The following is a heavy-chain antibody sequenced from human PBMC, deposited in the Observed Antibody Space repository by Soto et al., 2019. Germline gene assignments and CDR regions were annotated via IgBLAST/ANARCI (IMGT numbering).Heavy chain of an antibody. J-gene: IGHJ6*02. CDR2: ISGSGGST. Sequence: EVRLLESGGGLVQPGGSLRLSCAASGFTFSSYAMSWVRQAPGKGLEWVSAISGSGGSTYYADSVKGRFTISRDNSKNTLYLQMNSLRAEDTAVYYCAKGAVNPTSYYYGMDVWGQGTTVTVSS. D-gene: IGHD6-19*01. CDR3: AKGAVNPTSYYYGMDV. CDR1: GFTFSSYA. V-gene: IGHV3-23*01.